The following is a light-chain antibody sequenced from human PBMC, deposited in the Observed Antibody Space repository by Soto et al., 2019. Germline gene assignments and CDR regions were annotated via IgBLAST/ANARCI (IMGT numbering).Light chain of an antibody. Sequence: EIVLTQSPGTLSLSPGESATLSCRASQTVGSDYLAWYQQRPGQAPRLLIYGASSRATGIPDRFSGSGSVTDFTLTISRLEPEDFAMYFCQQYRTSAQTFGQGTKVEIK. J-gene: IGKJ1*01. V-gene: IGKV3-20*01. CDR2: GAS. CDR1: QTVGSDY. CDR3: QQYRTSAQT.